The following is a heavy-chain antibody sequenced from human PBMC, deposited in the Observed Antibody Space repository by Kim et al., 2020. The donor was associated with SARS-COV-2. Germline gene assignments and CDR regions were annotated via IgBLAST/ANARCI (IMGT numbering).Heavy chain of an antibody. CDR3: ARATYFDILTGYPSGGFDL. D-gene: IGHD3-9*01. CDR2: AYRGATT. J-gene: IGHJ3*01. CDR1: GFTVSRNY. V-gene: IGHV3-53*01. Sequence: GGSLRLSCAASGFTVSRNYMSWVRQAPGKGLEWVSIAYRGATTYYADSVKGRFTISTHNSNNTLYLEMNNLSGDDTAVYYCARATYFDILTGYPSGGFDLWGQGTMVTVSS.